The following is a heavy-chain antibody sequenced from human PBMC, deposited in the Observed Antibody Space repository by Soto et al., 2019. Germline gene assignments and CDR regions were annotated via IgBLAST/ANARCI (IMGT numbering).Heavy chain of an antibody. CDR2: INHSGST. J-gene: IGHJ4*02. CDR3: ARGRDYVWGSYRRNFDY. CDR1: GGSFSGYY. D-gene: IGHD3-16*02. V-gene: IGHV4-34*01. Sequence: SETLSLTCAVYGGSFSGYYWSWIRQPPGKGLEWIGEINHSGSTNYNPSLKSRVTISVDTSKNQSSLKLSSVTAADTAVYYCARGRDYVWGSYRRNFDYWGQGTLVTVSS.